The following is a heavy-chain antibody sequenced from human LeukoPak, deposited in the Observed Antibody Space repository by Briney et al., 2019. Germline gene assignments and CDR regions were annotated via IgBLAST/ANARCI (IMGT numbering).Heavy chain of an antibody. D-gene: IGHD2-15*01. CDR1: GFTFSSYG. CDR2: IWYDGSNK. J-gene: IGHJ4*02. Sequence: PGRSLRLSCAASGFTFSSYGMHWVRQAPGKGLEWVAVIWYDGSNKYYPDSVKGRFTISRDNSKNTVYLQMNSLRAEDTAVYYCARELSLVVKYYFDSWGQGTQVTVSS. CDR3: ARELSLVVKYYFDS. V-gene: IGHV3-33*01.